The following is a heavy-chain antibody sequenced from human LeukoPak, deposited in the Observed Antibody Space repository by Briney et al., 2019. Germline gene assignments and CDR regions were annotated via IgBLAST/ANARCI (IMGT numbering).Heavy chain of an antibody. CDR2: IKSKTDGGTT. D-gene: IGHD6-19*01. CDR1: GFTFSNAW. J-gene: IGHJ5*02. Sequence: GGSLRLSCAASGFTFSNAWMSWVRQAPGKGLEWVGRIKSKTDGGTTDYAAPVKGRFTISRDDSKNTLYLQMNSLRAEDTAVYYCARSQWLEAWFDPWGQGTLVTVSS. V-gene: IGHV3-15*05. CDR3: ARSQWLEAWFDP.